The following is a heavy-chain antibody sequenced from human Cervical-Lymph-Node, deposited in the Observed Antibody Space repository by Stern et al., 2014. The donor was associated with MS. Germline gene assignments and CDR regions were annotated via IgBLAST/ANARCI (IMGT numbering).Heavy chain of an antibody. V-gene: IGHV1-69*01. CDR1: GGTFRSYG. D-gene: IGHD3-9*01. CDR3: ARHFDWLLGAEDYGMDV. Sequence: VQLLQSGAEVKQPGSSVNVSCKASGGTFRSYGFSWVRQAPGQGLEWMGGIIPIFGLTNYEQKYQGRVTIIADESTNPVYMELSSLRSEDTAVYYCARHFDWLLGAEDYGMDVWGQGTTVTVSS. CDR2: IIPIFGLT. J-gene: IGHJ6*02.